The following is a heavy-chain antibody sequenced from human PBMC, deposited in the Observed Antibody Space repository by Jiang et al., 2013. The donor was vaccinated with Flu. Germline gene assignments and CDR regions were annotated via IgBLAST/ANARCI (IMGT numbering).Heavy chain of an antibody. CDR1: GGTFSSYA. Sequence: SGAEVKKPGSSVKVSCKASGGTFSSYAISWVRQAPGQGLEWMGRIIPILGIANYAQKFQGRVTITADKSTSTAYMELSSLRSEDTAVYYCARGYSRRKYYFDYWGQGTLVTVSS. CDR2: IIPILGIA. CDR3: ARGYSRRKYYFDY. V-gene: IGHV1-69*04. J-gene: IGHJ4*02. D-gene: IGHD6-13*01.